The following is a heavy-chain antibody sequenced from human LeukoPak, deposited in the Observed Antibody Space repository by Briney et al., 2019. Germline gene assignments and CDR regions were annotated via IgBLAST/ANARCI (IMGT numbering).Heavy chain of an antibody. CDR1: GFTFSSYA. J-gene: IGHJ4*02. V-gene: IGHV1-2*02. Sequence: GGSLRLSCAASGFTFSSYAMHWVRQAPGQGLEWMGWINPNSGGTNYAQKFQGRVTMTRDTSISTAYMELSRLRSDDTAVYYCARDTELLWFGSTRGLGASFPDYWGQGTLVTVSS. CDR2: INPNSGGT. D-gene: IGHD3-10*01. CDR3: ARDTELLWFGSTRGLGASFPDY.